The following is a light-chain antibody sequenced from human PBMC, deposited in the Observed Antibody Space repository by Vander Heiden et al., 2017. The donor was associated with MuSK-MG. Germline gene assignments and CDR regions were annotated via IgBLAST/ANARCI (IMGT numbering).Light chain of an antibody. CDR2: DNN. J-gene: IGLJ2*01. CDR1: NIGSKR. Sequence: SYVLTQPPSVSAAPGPTASTTCGGNNIGSKRVHWYQQKPGQAPVLVVYDNNDRPSGGPERFSGSNSGNTATLTISGVEAGDEADYYCQVWDDSSDRVVFGGGTKLTVL. V-gene: IGLV3-21*02. CDR3: QVWDDSSDRVV.